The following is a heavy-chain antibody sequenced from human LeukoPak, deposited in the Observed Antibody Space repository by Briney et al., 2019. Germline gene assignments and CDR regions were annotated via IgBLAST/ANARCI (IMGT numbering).Heavy chain of an antibody. J-gene: IGHJ4*02. CDR3: AKVETGY. V-gene: IGHV3-30*02. D-gene: IGHD1-1*01. CDR2: IRYDGSNK. Sequence: GGSLRLSCAAPGFTFSSYGMHGVRQAPGKGLEWAAFIRYDGSNKYYADSVKGRFTISRDNSKNMLYLQMNSLRAEDTAVHYCAKVETGYWGQGTLVTVSS. CDR1: GFTFSSYG.